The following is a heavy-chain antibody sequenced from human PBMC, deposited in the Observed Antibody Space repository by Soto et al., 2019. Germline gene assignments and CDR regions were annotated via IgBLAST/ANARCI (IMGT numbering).Heavy chain of an antibody. V-gene: IGHV4-59*08. CDR2: IYYSGST. Sequence: QVRLQESGPGLVKPSETLSLTCSVSGGSMSPYYWSWIRQPPGKGLEWIGDIYYSGSTNYNASLKSRVPISIDTSKSQFSLNLRSVTAADTAVYYCARGIGQYYFDYWGQGTLVTVSS. J-gene: IGHJ4*02. D-gene: IGHD3-10*01. CDR1: GGSMSPYY. CDR3: ARGIGQYYFDY.